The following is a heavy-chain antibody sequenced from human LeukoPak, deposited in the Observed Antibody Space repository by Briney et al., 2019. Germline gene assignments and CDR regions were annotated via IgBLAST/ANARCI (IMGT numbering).Heavy chain of an antibody. CDR2: IYYTGST. CDR1: GGSISSSTYY. J-gene: IGHJ5*02. V-gene: IGHV4-39*07. D-gene: IGHD6-13*01. Sequence: SETLSLTCTVSGGSISSSTYYWDWIRQPPGKGLEWIGTIYYTGSTYYNASLKSRVTISIDTSKNQFSPKLSSVTAADTAVYYCARDRDDDPNSSWYRSGLNWFDPWGQGTLVTVSS. CDR3: ARDRDDDPNSSWYRSGLNWFDP.